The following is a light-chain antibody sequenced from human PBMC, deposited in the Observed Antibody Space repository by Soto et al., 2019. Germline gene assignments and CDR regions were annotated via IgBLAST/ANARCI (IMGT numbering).Light chain of an antibody. J-gene: IGKJ1*01. CDR1: QSVSSK. CDR3: QQYGTAPWT. Sequence: EIVMTQSPATLSVSPGERAALSCRASQSVSSKLAWYRQRPGQAPRLVIYDTSTRATGIPDRFSGSGSGTDFTLTISRLEPGDFGIYYCQQYGTAPWTFGQGTKVDIK. V-gene: IGKV3D-15*01. CDR2: DTS.